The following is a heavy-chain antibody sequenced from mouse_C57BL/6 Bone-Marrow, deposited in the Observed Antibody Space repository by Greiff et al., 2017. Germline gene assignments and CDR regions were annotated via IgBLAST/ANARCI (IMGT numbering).Heavy chain of an antibody. D-gene: IGHD1-1*01. J-gene: IGHJ2*01. CDR3: ARDSPYYYGSSSYYFDY. CDR1: GYTFTSYW. V-gene: IGHV1-69*01. CDR2: IDPSDSYT. Sequence: VQLQQPGAELVMPGASVKLSCKASGYTFTSYWMHWVKQRPGQGLEWIGEIDPSDSYTNYNQKFKGKSTLTVDKSSSTAYMQLSSLTSEDSAVYYCARDSPYYYGSSSYYFDYWGQGTTLTVSS.